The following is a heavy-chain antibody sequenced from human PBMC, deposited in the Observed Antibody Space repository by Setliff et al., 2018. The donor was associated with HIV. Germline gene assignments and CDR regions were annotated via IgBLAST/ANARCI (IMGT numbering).Heavy chain of an antibody. D-gene: IGHD6-13*01. J-gene: IGHJ6*03. CDR1: GYTFTSYA. Sequence: ASVKVSCKASGYTFTSYAIHWVRQAPGQSLEWMGWINAGYGNTKYSQKFQGRVTITRDASASTAYMELSSLRSEDTAVYYCARSSIAAAGAYYYYMDVWGKGTTVTVSS. CDR2: INAGYGNT. V-gene: IGHV1-3*01. CDR3: ARSSIAAAGAYYYYMDV.